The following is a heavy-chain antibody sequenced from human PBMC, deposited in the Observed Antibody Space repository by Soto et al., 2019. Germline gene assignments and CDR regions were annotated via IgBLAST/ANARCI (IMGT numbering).Heavy chain of an antibody. CDR2: IYWDDDK. V-gene: IGHV2-5*02. Sequence: SGPTLVNPTQTLTLTCTFSGFSLSTNGVGVGWIRQPPGKSLELLALIYWDDDKRYSPSLKSRLTITKDTSKNQVVLTMTNMDPVDTATYYCRLTVVRDPFDYWGQGTLVTVSS. D-gene: IGHD3-10*01. CDR1: GFSLSTNGVG. J-gene: IGHJ4*02. CDR3: RLTVVRDPFDY.